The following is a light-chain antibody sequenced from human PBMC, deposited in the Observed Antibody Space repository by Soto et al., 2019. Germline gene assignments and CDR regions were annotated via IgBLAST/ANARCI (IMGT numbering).Light chain of an antibody. CDR2: SGN. J-gene: IGLJ2*01. V-gene: IGLV1-44*01. CDR3: AAWDDSLNGVV. Sequence: QSVLTQPPSAPGTPGQRVTISCSGSSSNVGSYTVYWYQQLPGTAPKVLIYSGNRRPSGVPARFSGSKSGTSASLAISGLQSEDEADYYCAAWDDSLNGVVFGGGTKVTVL. CDR1: SSNVGSYT.